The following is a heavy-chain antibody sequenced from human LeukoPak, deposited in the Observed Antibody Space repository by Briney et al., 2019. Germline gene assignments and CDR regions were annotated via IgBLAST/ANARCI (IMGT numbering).Heavy chain of an antibody. CDR3: ARDRGSGWLGNWFDP. CDR2: IYYSGST. D-gene: IGHD6-19*01. V-gene: IGHV4-59*01. CDR1: GGSISSYY. J-gene: IGHJ5*02. Sequence: PSETLSLTCTVSGGSISSYYWSWIRQPPGKGLEWIGYIYYSGSTNYNPSLKSRVTISVDTSKNQFTLKLSSVTAADTAVYYCARDRGSGWLGNWFDPWGQGTLVTVSS.